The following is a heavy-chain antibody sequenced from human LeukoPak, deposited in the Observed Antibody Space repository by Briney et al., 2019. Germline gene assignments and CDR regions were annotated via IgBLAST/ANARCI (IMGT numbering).Heavy chain of an antibody. D-gene: IGHD3-22*01. CDR2: ISSSSSYI. CDR1: GFTFSDYS. V-gene: IGHV3-21*06. J-gene: IGHJ4*02. Sequence: GGSLRLSCAASGFTFSDYSMNWVRQAPGKGLEWVSSISSSSSYIYYADSMKGRFTISRDNAKNSLYLQMNSLRAEDTAVYYCARDGSPTYYDSSGYSLNFDYWGQGTLVTVSS. CDR3: ARDGSPTYYDSSGYSLNFDY.